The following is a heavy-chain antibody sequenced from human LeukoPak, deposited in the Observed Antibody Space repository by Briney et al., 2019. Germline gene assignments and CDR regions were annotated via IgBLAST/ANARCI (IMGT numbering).Heavy chain of an antibody. D-gene: IGHD3-22*01. CDR3: ARQPGWSGSGYPLDH. J-gene: IGHJ4*02. CDR2: IWYDGSNK. Sequence: GRSLRLSCAASGFTFSSYGMHWVRQAPGKGLEWVAVIWYDGSNKYYADSVKGRFTISRDNSKNTLYLQMNSLRAEDTAVYYCARQPGWSGSGYPLDHWGQGTLVTVSS. V-gene: IGHV3-33*01. CDR1: GFTFSSYG.